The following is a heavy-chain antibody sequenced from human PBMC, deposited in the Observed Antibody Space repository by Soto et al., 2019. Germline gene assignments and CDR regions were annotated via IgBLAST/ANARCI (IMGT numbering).Heavy chain of an antibody. CDR2: ISYDGSNK. CDR1: GFTFSSYA. J-gene: IGHJ4*02. V-gene: IGHV3-30-3*01. CDR3: ARERRFRSSFDY. D-gene: IGHD6-13*01. Sequence: GGSLRLSCAASGFTFSSYAMHWVRQAPGKGLEWVAVISYDGSNKYYADSVKGRFTISRDNSKNTLYLQMNSLRAEDTAVYYCARERRFRSSFDYWGQGSLVTVAS.